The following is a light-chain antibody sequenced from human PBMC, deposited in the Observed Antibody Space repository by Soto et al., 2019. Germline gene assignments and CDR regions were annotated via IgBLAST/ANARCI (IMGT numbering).Light chain of an antibody. Sequence: EIVMTQSPATLSVSPGERATLSCRASQSVSSNLAWYQQKPSQAPRLLIYGASTRATGIPARFSGSGSGTEFTLTITSLQSEDFAVYYCQQYSNWPITFGQGTRLEIK. CDR2: GAS. CDR1: QSVSSN. CDR3: QQYSNWPIT. V-gene: IGKV3-15*01. J-gene: IGKJ5*01.